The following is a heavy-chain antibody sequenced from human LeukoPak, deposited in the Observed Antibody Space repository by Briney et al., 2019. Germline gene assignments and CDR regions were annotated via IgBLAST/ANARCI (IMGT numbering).Heavy chain of an antibody. CDR3: ARGGEQWLRYFDY. Sequence: GGSLRLSCAASGFTFSSYGMHWVRQAPGKGLEWVAVISYDGSNKYYADSVKGRFTISRDNSRNTLYLQMNSLRAEGTAVYYCARGGEQWLRYFDYWGQGTLVTVSS. D-gene: IGHD6-19*01. CDR2: ISYDGSNK. V-gene: IGHV3-30*03. J-gene: IGHJ4*02. CDR1: GFTFSSYG.